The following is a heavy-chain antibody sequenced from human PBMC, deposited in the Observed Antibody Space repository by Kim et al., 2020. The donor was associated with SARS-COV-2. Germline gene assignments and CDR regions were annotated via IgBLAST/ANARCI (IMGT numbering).Heavy chain of an antibody. D-gene: IGHD2-2*01. CDR2: ISFDGIKK. CDR1: GFTFSNYD. V-gene: IGHV3-30*18. CDR3: VKDKYCSSRVCDFRRYNYGAIDV. J-gene: IGHJ6*02. Sequence: GGSLRLSCAASGFTFSNYDIHWVRQAPGKGLEWVAVISFDGIKKSYADSVKGRFTISRDNSKNTLDLQMNSLRAEDTAIYYCVKDKYCSSRVCDFRRYNYGAIDVWGQGTTVTVSS.